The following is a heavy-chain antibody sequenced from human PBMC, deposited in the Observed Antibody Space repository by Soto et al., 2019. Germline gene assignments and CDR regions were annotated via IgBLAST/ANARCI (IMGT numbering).Heavy chain of an antibody. J-gene: IGHJ5*02. Sequence: ASVKVSCKASGYTFTSYGISWVRQAPGQGLEWMGWISAYNGNTNYAQKLQGRVTMTTATSTSTAYMELRSLRSDDTAVYYCARGEPPLPYCGGDCYSGWFDPWGQGTLVTVSS. CDR1: GYTFTSYG. D-gene: IGHD2-21*02. CDR2: ISAYNGNT. CDR3: ARGEPPLPYCGGDCYSGWFDP. V-gene: IGHV1-18*01.